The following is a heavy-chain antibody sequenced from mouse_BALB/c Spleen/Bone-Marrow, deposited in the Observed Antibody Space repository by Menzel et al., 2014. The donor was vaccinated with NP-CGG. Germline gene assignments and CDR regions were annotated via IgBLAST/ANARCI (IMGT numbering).Heavy chain of an antibody. V-gene: IGHV3-1*02. Sequence: EVKLQESGPDLVKPSQSLSLTCTVAGYSITSGYGWHWIRQSPGNKLEWMGYIHYSGSTNYNPSLQSRISITRDTSKNQFFLQSNSVTTEDTATYYCVRETTVVADFDYWGQGTTLTVSS. CDR2: IHYSGST. CDR1: GYSITSGYG. D-gene: IGHD1-1*01. CDR3: VRETTVVADFDY. J-gene: IGHJ2*01.